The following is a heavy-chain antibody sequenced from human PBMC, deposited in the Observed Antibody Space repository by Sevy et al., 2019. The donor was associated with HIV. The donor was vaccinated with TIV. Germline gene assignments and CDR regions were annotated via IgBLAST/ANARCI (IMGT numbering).Heavy chain of an antibody. Sequence: SETLSLTCTVSGGSISSYYWSWIRQPAGKGLEWIGRIYTSGSTNYNPSLKSRVTMSVDTSKNQFSLKLSSVTTADTAVYYCVRMGDSSGFFDYWGQGTLVTVSS. V-gene: IGHV4-4*07. CDR1: GGSISSYY. CDR3: VRMGDSSGFFDY. D-gene: IGHD3-22*01. J-gene: IGHJ4*02. CDR2: IYTSGST.